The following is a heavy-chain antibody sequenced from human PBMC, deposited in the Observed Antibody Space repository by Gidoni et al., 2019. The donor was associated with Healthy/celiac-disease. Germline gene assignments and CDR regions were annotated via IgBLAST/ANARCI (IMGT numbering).Heavy chain of an antibody. V-gene: IGHV4-38-2*01. CDR2: IYHSGST. D-gene: IGHD4-17*01. J-gene: IGHJ4*02. CDR3: ARIYGDSLFDY. Sequence: QVQLQESGPGLVKPSETLSLTCAVSGYSISSGYYWGWSRQPPGKGLEWIGSIYHSGSTYYNPSLKSRVTISVDTSKNQFSLKLSSVTAADTAVYYCARIYGDSLFDYWGQGTLVTVSS. CDR1: GYSISSGYY.